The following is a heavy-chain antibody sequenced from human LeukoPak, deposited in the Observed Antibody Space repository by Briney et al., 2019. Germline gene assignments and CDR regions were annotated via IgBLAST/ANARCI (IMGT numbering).Heavy chain of an antibody. J-gene: IGHJ4*02. Sequence: LRASVKVSCKASGYTFTSYGISWVRQAPGQGLEWMGWISAYNGNTNYAQKLQGRVTMTTDTSTSTAYMELRSLRSDDTAVYYCARVRDLRRYDSSGYYFGALGGPFDYWGQGTLVTVSS. CDR2: ISAYNGNT. CDR1: GYTFTSYG. V-gene: IGHV1-18*01. CDR3: ARVRDLRRYDSSGYYFGALGGPFDY. D-gene: IGHD3-22*01.